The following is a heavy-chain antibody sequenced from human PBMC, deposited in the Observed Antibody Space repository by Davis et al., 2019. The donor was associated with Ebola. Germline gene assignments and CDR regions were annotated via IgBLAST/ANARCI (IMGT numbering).Heavy chain of an antibody. CDR2: IIPIFGTA. V-gene: IGHV1-69*13. CDR1: GYTFTGYY. J-gene: IGHJ4*02. Sequence: SVKVSCKASGYTFTGYYMHWVRQAPGQGLEWMGGIIPIFGTANYAQKFQGRVTITADESTSTVYMELSSLRSEDTAVYYCVRSLEGRGYTGYNYLSDYWGQGTLVTVSS. CDR3: VRSLEGRGYTGYNYLSDY. D-gene: IGHD5-12*01.